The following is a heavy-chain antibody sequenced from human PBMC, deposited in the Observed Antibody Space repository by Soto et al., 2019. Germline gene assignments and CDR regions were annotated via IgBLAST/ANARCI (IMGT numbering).Heavy chain of an antibody. D-gene: IGHD3-22*01. CDR2: IYSAGNT. Sequence: GGSLRLSCATSGFSISSSYMNWVRQAPGKGLEWVSVIYSAGNTYYADSVRGRFTISRGSSKNTLYLQMTRLRAEDTALYFCTSGHDYDSSGGYYFEYWGQGTLVTVSS. CDR1: GFSISSSY. J-gene: IGHJ4*02. CDR3: TSGHDYDSSGGYYFEY. V-gene: IGHV3-53*01.